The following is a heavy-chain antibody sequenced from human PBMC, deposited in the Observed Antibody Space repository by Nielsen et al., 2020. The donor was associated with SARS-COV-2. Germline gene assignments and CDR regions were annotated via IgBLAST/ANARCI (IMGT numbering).Heavy chain of an antibody. Sequence: GGSLRLSCAASGFTFSSYAMHWVRQAPGKGLEWVAVISYDGSNKYYADSVKGRFTISRDNSKNTLYLQMDSLRAEDTAVYYCARVQDTERWLQLGGLDYWGQGTLVTVSS. D-gene: IGHD5-24*01. CDR1: GFTFSSYA. CDR3: ARVQDTERWLQLGGLDY. J-gene: IGHJ4*02. V-gene: IGHV3-30*14. CDR2: ISYDGSNK.